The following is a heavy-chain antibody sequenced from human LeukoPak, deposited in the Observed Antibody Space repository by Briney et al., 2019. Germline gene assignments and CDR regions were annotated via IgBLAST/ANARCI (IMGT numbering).Heavy chain of an antibody. CDR2: INPNSGGT. CDR1: GYTFTGYY. J-gene: IGHJ5*02. V-gene: IGHV1-2*02. CDR3: AREYYGRALDP. D-gene: IGHD2-21*01. Sequence: ASVKVSCKASGYTFTGYYMHWVRQAPGQGLEWMGWINPNSGGTNFAQKFQGRVTVTRDTSISTAYMELSRLRSDDTAVYYCAREYYGRALDPWGQGTLVTVSS.